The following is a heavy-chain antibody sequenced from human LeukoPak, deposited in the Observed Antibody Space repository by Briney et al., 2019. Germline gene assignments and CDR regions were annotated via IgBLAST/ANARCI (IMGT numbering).Heavy chain of an antibody. V-gene: IGHV1-69*04. Sequence: SVKVSCKASGGTFSSYTISWVRQAPGQGLEWMGRIIPILGIANYAQKFQGRVTITADKSTRTAYMELSSLRSEDTAVYYCARDYGGDYGRENWFHPWGQGTLVTVSS. J-gene: IGHJ5*02. CDR1: GGTFSSYT. CDR3: ARDYGGDYGRENWFHP. D-gene: IGHD4-17*01. CDR2: IIPILGIA.